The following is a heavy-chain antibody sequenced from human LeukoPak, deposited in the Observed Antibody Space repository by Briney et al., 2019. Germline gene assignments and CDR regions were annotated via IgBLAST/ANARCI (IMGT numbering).Heavy chain of an antibody. CDR1: GFTFSSYG. J-gene: IGHJ5*02. Sequence: GGSLRLSCAASGFTFSSYGMHWVRQAPGKGLEWVAGISYDGSNKYYADSVKGRFTISRDNSKNTLYLQMNSLRAEDTAVYYCAKDGAYYYGSGSRPINWFDPWGQGTLVTVSS. CDR2: ISYDGSNK. CDR3: AKDGAYYYGSGSRPINWFDP. V-gene: IGHV3-30*18. D-gene: IGHD3-10*01.